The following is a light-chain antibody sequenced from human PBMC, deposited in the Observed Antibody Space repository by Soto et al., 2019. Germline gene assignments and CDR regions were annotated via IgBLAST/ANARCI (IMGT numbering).Light chain of an antibody. Sequence: EIVLTQSPGTLSLSPGEGATLSCRASQSVYNNYLAWYQQKPGQAPRLLISGASTRATGIPDRFSGSGSGTDFTLSIRRLESEDFAVYYCQHYGTSPPHTFGQGTKLEIK. J-gene: IGKJ2*01. CDR2: GAS. V-gene: IGKV3-20*01. CDR3: QHYGTSPPHT. CDR1: QSVYNNY.